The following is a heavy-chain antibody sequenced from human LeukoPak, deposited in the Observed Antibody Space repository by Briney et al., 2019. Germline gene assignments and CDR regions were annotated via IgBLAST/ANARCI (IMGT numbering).Heavy chain of an antibody. V-gene: IGHV3-23*01. D-gene: IGHD2-2*01. CDR1: GTIVSTNY. J-gene: IGHJ3*02. CDR2: ISGSGGST. CDR3: AKPGEYQLLDAFDI. Sequence: GGSLRLSCVSSGTIVSTNYMHWVRQAPGKGLEWVSAISGSGGSTYYADSVKGRFTISRDNSKNTLYLQMNSLRAEDTAVYYCAKPGEYQLLDAFDIWGQGTMVTVSS.